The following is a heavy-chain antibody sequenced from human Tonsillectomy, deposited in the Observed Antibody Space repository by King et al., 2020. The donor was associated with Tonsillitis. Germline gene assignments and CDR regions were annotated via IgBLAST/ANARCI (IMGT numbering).Heavy chain of an antibody. CDR1: GFTFGDYA. D-gene: IGHD3-22*01. Sequence: QLVQSGGGLVQPGRSLRLSCTASGFTFGDYAMSWVRQAPGKGLEWVGFIRSRTYGGTREYAASVKGRFTISRDDSQNIAYLQMTSLKTEYTAVYYCTREGYYYDTSGYSSPYYYYMDVWGKGTTVTVSS. J-gene: IGHJ6*03. CDR2: IRSRTYGGTR. CDR3: TREGYYYDTSGYSSPYYYYMDV. V-gene: IGHV3-49*04.